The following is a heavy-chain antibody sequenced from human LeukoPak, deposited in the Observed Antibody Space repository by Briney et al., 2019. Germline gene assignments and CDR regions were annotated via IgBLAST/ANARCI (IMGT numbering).Heavy chain of an antibody. V-gene: IGHV1-3*04. D-gene: IGHD5-24*01. CDR3: ARVSREEMATIDY. CDR1: GYTFTSYA. Sequence: ASVKVSCKASGYTFTSYAMHWVRQAPGQRLEWMGWINTGNGNTKYSQKFQGRVTITRNTSISTAYMELSSLRSEDTAVYYCARVSREEMATIDYWGQGTLVTVSS. J-gene: IGHJ4*02. CDR2: INTGNGNT.